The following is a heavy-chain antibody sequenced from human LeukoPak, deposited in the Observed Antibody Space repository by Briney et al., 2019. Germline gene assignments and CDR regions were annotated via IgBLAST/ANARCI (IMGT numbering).Heavy chain of an antibody. CDR2: ISSSSSHI. V-gene: IGHV3-21*01. CDR3: ARDPYDSGGYWAFDY. CDR1: GFTFRSYK. J-gene: IGHJ4*02. Sequence: GGSLSLSCAASGFTFRSYKMNWVRQAPGKGLEWVSSISSSSSHIYYADSVKGRFTISRDNAKNSLYLQMNSLGAEDTAVYYCARDPYDSGGYWAFDYWAREVWSPSPQ. D-gene: IGHD3-22*01.